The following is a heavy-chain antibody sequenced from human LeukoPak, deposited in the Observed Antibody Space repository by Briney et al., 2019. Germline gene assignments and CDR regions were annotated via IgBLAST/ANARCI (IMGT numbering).Heavy chain of an antibody. CDR2: IKSKTDGGTT. D-gene: IGHD3-22*01. CDR1: GFTFSNAW. CDR3: TTDPYYYDSSGYSEPDY. V-gene: IGHV3-15*01. J-gene: IGHJ4*02. Sequence: PGGSLSLSCAASGFTFSNAWMSWVRPAPGKGLEWVGRIKSKTDGGTTDYAAPVKGRFTISRDDSKNTLYLQMNSLKTEDTAVYYCTTDPYYYDSSGYSEPDYWGQGTLVTVSS.